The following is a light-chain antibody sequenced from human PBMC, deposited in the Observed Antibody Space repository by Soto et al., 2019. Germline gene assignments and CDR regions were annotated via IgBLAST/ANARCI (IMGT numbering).Light chain of an antibody. Sequence: DIQMTQSPSTLSASVGDRVTITCRASQSISSWLAWYQQKPGKAPKLLIYKASSFESGVPSRFSGSGSGTELTLNISSLQPDDFATYYCQQYNSYSLYTFGQGTKLEIK. CDR2: KAS. J-gene: IGKJ2*01. V-gene: IGKV1-5*03. CDR1: QSISSW. CDR3: QQYNSYSLYT.